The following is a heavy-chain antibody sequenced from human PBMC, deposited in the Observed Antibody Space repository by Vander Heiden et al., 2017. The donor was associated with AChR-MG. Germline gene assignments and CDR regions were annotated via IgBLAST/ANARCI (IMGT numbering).Heavy chain of an antibody. Sequence: QVQLVQSGAEVKKPRASLKVSCKASGYTFTSYYMHWVRQAPGQGLGGMGIINPSGGSTSYAQKFQGRVTMTRDTSTSTVYMELSSLRSEDTAVYYCARHISNWFDPWGQGTLVTVSS. CDR2: INPSGGST. CDR1: GYTFTSYY. J-gene: IGHJ5*02. V-gene: IGHV1-46*03. CDR3: ARHISNWFDP. D-gene: IGHD2-21*01.